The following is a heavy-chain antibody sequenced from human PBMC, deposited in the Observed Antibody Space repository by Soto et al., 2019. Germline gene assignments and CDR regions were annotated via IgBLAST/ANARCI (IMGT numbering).Heavy chain of an antibody. CDR1: GYTFTSYA. CDR2: INAGNGNT. V-gene: IGHV1-3*01. J-gene: IGHJ6*02. Sequence: AASVKVSCKASGYTFTSYAMHWVRQAPGQRLEWMGWINAGNGNTKYSQKFQGRVTITRDTSASTAYMELSSLRSEDTAVYYCTRDLELYYDFWSCYLGTYYYYGVDAWGQGTTVTV. D-gene: IGHD3-3*01. CDR3: TRDLELYYDFWSCYLGTYYYYGVDA.